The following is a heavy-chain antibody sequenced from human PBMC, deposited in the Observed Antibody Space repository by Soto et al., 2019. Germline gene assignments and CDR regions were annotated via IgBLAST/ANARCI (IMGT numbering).Heavy chain of an antibody. V-gene: IGHV1-8*01. D-gene: IGHD1-26*01. CDR1: GYTFTSYD. J-gene: IGHJ4*02. CDR3: ARGGRISGVY. Sequence: ASMKVSCKASGYTFTSYDINRVRQATGQGLEWMGWMNPNSGNTGYAQKFQGRVTMTRNTSISTAYMELSSLRSEDTAVDYCARGGRISGVYWGQGTLVTVSS. CDR2: MNPNSGNT.